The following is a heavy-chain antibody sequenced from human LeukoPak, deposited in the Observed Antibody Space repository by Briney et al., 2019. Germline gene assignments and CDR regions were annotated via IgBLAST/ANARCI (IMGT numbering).Heavy chain of an antibody. CDR2: IRYDGSNK. V-gene: IGHV3-30*02. CDR1: RFTFSRYG. CDR3: AKGRDILTGYLSALDY. J-gene: IGHJ4*02. D-gene: IGHD3-9*01. Sequence: GGSLRLSCAASRFTFSRYGMRWVRQAPGKGLEWVAFIRYDGSNKHYADSVKGRFTISRDNSKNTLYLQMNSLRAEDTAVYYCAKGRDILTGYLSALDYWGQGTLVTVSS.